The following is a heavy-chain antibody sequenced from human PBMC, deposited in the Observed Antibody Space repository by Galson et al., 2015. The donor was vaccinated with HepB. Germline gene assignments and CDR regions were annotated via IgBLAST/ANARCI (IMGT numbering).Heavy chain of an antibody. D-gene: IGHD6-19*01. CDR1: ALSNYW. Sequence: LRLSCAASALSNYWMSWVRQAPGKGLEWVANIKQDGSQKDYADSVKGRFTISRDNAKNSVYLQMNSLRDEDTAVYYCGRGSGWLVDYWGQGTLVTVSP. CDR3: GRGSGWLVDY. CDR2: IKQDGSQK. J-gene: IGHJ4*02. V-gene: IGHV3-7*03.